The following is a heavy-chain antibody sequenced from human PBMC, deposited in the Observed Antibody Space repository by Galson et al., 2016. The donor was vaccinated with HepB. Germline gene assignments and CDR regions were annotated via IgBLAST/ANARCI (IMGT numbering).Heavy chain of an antibody. Sequence: TLSLTCAVSGGSISSGGYSWSWIRQPPGKGLEWIGYIYHTGSTYYNPSLKRRITISGDRSKNQFSLKLSSVTAADTALYYCARGKGRGGFDYWGQGTLVTISS. CDR1: GGSISSGGYS. V-gene: IGHV4-30-2*01. J-gene: IGHJ4*02. CDR2: IYHTGST. CDR3: ARGKGRGGFDY. D-gene: IGHD3-10*01.